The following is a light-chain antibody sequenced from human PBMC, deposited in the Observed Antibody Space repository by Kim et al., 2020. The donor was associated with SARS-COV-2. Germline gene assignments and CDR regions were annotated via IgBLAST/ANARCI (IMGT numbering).Light chain of an antibody. CDR1: TGAVTCGYW. J-gene: IGLJ3*02. V-gene: IGLV7-43*01. CDR2: STT. CDR3: LLYYGGDWV. Sequence: GGTVTLTWAASTGAVTCGYWPNWFQQNPGQVPRALIYSTTKKHSWTPDRFSGALLGGKAALTLSGVQPEDEADYYCLLYYGGDWVFGGGTQLTVL.